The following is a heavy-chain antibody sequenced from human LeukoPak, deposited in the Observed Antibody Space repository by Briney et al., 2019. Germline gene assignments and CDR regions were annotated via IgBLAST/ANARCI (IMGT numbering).Heavy chain of an antibody. D-gene: IGHD3-22*01. CDR2: IYHSGIT. CDR1: GGSISSGDYY. V-gene: IGHV4-30-4*01. CDR3: ARDFGDSSGYDAYDI. Sequence: SETLSLTCTVSGGSISSGDYYWSWIRQPPRKGLEWIGYIYHSGITYYNPSLKSRVTISIDTSKNQFSLRMSSVTAAETAVYYCARDFGDSSGYDAYDIWGQGTMVTVSS. J-gene: IGHJ3*02.